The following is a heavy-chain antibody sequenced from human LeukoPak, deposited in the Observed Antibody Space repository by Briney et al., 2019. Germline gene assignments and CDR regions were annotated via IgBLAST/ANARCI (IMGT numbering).Heavy chain of an antibody. D-gene: IGHD5-18*01. J-gene: IGHJ5*02. V-gene: IGHV3-7*05. CDR2: IKPDGSET. CDR1: GISLSKYW. Sequence: GGSLRLSCEASGISLSKYWINWVRPAQRKGLDWVAKIKPDGSETGYGDSVGGRISISRDNAKNSVFLQMNSLRAEDTAVYYGFSGGDTGEDAWGQGTLVTVSA. CDR3: FSGGDTGEDA.